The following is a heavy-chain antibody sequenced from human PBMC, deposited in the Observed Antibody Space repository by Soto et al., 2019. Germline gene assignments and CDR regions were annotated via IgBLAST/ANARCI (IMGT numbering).Heavy chain of an antibody. D-gene: IGHD2-2*01. CDR1: GGTFSSYA. CDR3: ARALGYCSSTSCSQAAYYYYGMDV. Sequence: RASVKVSCKASGGTFSSYAISWVRQAPGQGLEWMGGIIPIFGTANYAQKFQGRVTITADESTSTAYMELSSLRSEDTAVYYCARALGYCSSTSCSQAAYYYYGMDVWGQGTTVTVSS. V-gene: IGHV1-69*13. J-gene: IGHJ6*02. CDR2: IIPIFGTA.